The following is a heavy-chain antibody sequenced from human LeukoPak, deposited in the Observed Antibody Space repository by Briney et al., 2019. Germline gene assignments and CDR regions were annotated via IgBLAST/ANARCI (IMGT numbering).Heavy chain of an antibody. Sequence: GGSLRLSCAASGFTFSTYGMHWVRQAPGKGLEWVTFTRYDGVNKYYADSVKGRFTISRDNSKRTLFLQMNSLRAEDTAFYYCAKAELGVDTFFDYWGQGTLVTVSS. V-gene: IGHV3-30*02. CDR1: GFTFSTYG. CDR3: AKAELGVDTFFDY. CDR2: TRYDGVNK. D-gene: IGHD3-3*01. J-gene: IGHJ4*02.